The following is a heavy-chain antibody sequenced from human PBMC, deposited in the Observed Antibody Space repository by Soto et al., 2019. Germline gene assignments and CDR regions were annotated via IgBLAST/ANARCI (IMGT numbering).Heavy chain of an antibody. D-gene: IGHD2-21*02. Sequence: QITLKESGPTLVKPTQTLTLTCTISGFSLSTGGVGVGWIRQPPGKALEWLALIYWDYDKRYSPSLKSRLTITKDTSKNPVVLTMINMDPVDTATYYCVHSRCGGDCLQSYSSHYYYGMDVWGQGTTVTVSS. CDR1: GFSLSTGGVG. V-gene: IGHV2-5*02. CDR3: VHSRCGGDCLQSYSSHYYYGMDV. CDR2: IYWDYDK. J-gene: IGHJ6*02.